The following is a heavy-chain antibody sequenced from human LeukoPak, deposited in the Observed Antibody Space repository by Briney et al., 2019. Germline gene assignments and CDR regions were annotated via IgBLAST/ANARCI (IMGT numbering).Heavy chain of an antibody. CDR2: IYVTGST. CDR3: ARLKYYDSTGYSPGYYMDV. D-gene: IGHD3-22*01. Sequence: SETLSLTCTVSGGSLINYYLSWIRQPAGTGLEWVGRIYVTGSTIYNPSLRSRLSMSVDTSKNLFSLRLTSVTAADTAVYYCARLKYYDSTGYSPGYYMDVWGKGITVTVSS. V-gene: IGHV4-4*07. CDR1: GGSLINYY. J-gene: IGHJ6*03.